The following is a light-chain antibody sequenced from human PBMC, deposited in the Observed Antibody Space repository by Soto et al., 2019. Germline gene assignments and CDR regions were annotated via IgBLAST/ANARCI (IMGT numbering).Light chain of an antibody. V-gene: IGKV1-5*01. J-gene: IGKJ1*01. CDR1: QSITIW. CDR2: DAS. CDR3: QHYNSYSWT. Sequence: DIQMTQSPSTLSVSVGDRVTITCRASQSITIWLAWYQQKPGKAPKLLIFDASSLESGVPSRFSGSGSGTEFTLTISSLQPDDFATYYCQHYNSYSWTFGQGTKVDIK.